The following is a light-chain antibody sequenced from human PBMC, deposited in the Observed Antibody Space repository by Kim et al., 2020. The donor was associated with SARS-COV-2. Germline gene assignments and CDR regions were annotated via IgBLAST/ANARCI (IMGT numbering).Light chain of an antibody. V-gene: IGKV1-33*01. CDR2: DAS. CDR1: QDISNY. J-gene: IGKJ4*01. CDR3: QQYDNLPLT. Sequence: DIQMIQSPSSLSASVGDRVTITCQASQDISNYLNWYQQKPGKAPKLLIYDASNLETGVPSRFSGSGSGTDFTFTISSLQPEDIATYYCQQYDNLPLTFGGGTKVDIK.